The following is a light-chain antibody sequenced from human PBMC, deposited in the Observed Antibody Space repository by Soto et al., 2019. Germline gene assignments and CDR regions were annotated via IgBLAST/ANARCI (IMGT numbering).Light chain of an antibody. V-gene: IGKV3-20*01. CDR2: GAS. CDR3: LQYDTSHIT. Sequence: ENVLTQSPGTLSVSPGEGVTLSCRASLNGGSDYLAWYQLKSGQAPSLLILGASIRATGIPDRFIGIGSGTDFSLTVSRLEPEDVAVYYFLQYDTSHITFGGGTQVEIK. CDR1: LNGGSDY. J-gene: IGKJ4*01.